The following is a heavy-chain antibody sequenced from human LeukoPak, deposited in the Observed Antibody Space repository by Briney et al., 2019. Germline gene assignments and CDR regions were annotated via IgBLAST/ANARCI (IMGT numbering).Heavy chain of an antibody. D-gene: IGHD2-15*01. J-gene: IGHJ4*02. CDR1: GGSISSSSYY. CDR3: ASQNAGYCSGGSCYYFDY. CDR2: IYYSGST. Sequence: NASETLSLTCTVSGGSISSSSYYWGWIRQPPGKGLEWIGSIYYSGSTYYNPSLKSRVTISVDTSKNQFSLKLSSVTAADTAVFYCASQNAGYCSGGSCYYFDYWGQGALVTVSS. V-gene: IGHV4-39*07.